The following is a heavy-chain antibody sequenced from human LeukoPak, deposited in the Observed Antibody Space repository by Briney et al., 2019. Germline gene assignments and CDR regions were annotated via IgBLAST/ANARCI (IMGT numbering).Heavy chain of an antibody. CDR1: GFTFSCYD. D-gene: IGHD3-22*01. CDR3: AKRFDSSGYGIDY. V-gene: IGHV3-30*02. J-gene: IGHJ4*02. CDR2: IRYDGSNK. Sequence: PGGSLRLSCAASGFTFSCYDMHWVRQAPGKGLEWVAFIRYDGSNKYYADSVKGRFTISRDNSKNTLYLQMNSLRPEDTAVYYCAKRFDSSGYGIDYWGQGTLVTVSS.